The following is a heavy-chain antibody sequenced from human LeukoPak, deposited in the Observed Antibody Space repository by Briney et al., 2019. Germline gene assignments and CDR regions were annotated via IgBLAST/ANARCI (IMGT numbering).Heavy chain of an antibody. V-gene: IGHV3-23*01. D-gene: IGHD4-17*01. Sequence: GGSLRLSCAASGFTFGSYAMSWVRQAPGKGLEWVSDINGSGGSTYYTDSVKGRFTISRDNSKNTLYLQMNSLRAEDTAIYYCAKKYTTGLDPWGQGTLVTVSS. CDR1: GFTFGSYA. CDR2: INGSGGST. CDR3: AKKYTTGLDP. J-gene: IGHJ5*02.